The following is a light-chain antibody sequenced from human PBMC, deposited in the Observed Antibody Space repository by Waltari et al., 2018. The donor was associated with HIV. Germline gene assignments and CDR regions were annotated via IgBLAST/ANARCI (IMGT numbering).Light chain of an antibody. J-gene: IGLJ3*02. CDR1: ASNTVSAS. CDR3: AAWDDSLSGRV. Sequence: QSVLTHPPSASGTPGHRLPTSCSRSASNTVSASLHLYQQLPGTAHKLLIYGNNQRPSGVPDRFSGSKAGTSASLAISGLRSEDEADYYCAAWDDSLSGRVCGGGTKLTVL. V-gene: IGLV1-47*01. CDR2: GNN.